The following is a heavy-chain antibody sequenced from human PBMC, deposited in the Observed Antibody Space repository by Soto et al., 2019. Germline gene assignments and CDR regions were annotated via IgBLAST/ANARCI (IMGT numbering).Heavy chain of an antibody. D-gene: IGHD5-12*01. CDR2: IYYSGST. V-gene: IGHV4-59*01. Sequence: SETLSLNCTVSGGFLSSYHWIWILLPPGKGLEWIGYIYYSGSTNYNPSLKSRVTISVDTSKNQFSLKLSSVTAADTAVYYCARLNSGYDTYYYYYYYMDVWGKGTTVT. CDR3: ARLNSGYDTYYYYYYYMDV. CDR1: GGFLSSYH. J-gene: IGHJ6*03.